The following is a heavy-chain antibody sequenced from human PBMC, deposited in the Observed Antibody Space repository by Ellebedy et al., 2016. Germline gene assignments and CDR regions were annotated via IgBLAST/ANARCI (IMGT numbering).Heavy chain of an antibody. J-gene: IGHJ3*02. V-gene: IGHV4-4*07. CDR3: ARVPLQRITRTMSRPGAFDI. CDR1: GGSISSYY. Sequence: SETLSLXXTVSGGSISSYYWSWIRQPAGKGLEWIGRIYTSGSTYYNPSLRSRATISLDTSKSQFSLKLTSVTAADTAVYYCARVPLQRITRTMSRPGAFDIWGQGAVITVSS. CDR2: IYTSGST. D-gene: IGHD1-14*01.